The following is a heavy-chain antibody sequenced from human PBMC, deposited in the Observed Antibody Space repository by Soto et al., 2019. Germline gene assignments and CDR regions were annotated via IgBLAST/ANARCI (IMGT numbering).Heavy chain of an antibody. D-gene: IGHD4-17*01. CDR3: ARVKTTVTDTHFDY. J-gene: IGHJ4*02. CDR1: GFTFSSYW. Sequence: EVQLVESGGGLVQPGGSLRLSCAASGFTFSSYWMSWVRQAPGKGLEWVANIKQDGSEKYYVDSVKGRFTISRDNAKNSLYLQMNSLRAEDTAVYYCARVKTTVTDTHFDYWGQGTLVTVSS. CDR2: IKQDGSEK. V-gene: IGHV3-7*01.